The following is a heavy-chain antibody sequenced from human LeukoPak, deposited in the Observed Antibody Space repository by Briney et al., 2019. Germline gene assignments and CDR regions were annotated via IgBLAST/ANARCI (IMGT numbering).Heavy chain of an antibody. J-gene: IGHJ1*01. Sequence: GGSLRLSCAASGFTFSNYGLHWVRQAPGKGLEWVALISYDGSEKYYADSVKGRFTISRDNSKNTLYLQMNSLRAEDTAVYYCANQITDCAGDCGHSGQGTLVTVSS. CDR2: ISYDGSEK. CDR1: GFTFSNYG. V-gene: IGHV3-30*18. CDR3: ANQITDCAGDCGH. D-gene: IGHD2-21*02.